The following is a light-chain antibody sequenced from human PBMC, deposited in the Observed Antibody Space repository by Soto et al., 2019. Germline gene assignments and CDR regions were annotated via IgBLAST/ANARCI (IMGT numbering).Light chain of an antibody. J-gene: IGKJ3*01. CDR3: QQSYSTRFS. Sequence: DIQMTQSPSSLSASVGDRVTITCRASQSISSYLNWYQQKPGKAPKLLIYAASSLQSGVPSRFSDSESGTDFTLTISSLQPEDFATYYCQQSYSTRFSFCPGTKVDIK. V-gene: IGKV1-39*01. CDR1: QSISSY. CDR2: AAS.